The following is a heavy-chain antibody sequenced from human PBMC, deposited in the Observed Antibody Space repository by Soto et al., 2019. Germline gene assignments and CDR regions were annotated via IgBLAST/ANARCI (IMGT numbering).Heavy chain of an antibody. CDR3: EAEMTFGKLSVV. CDR2: IFPKFGTT. Sequence: ASVKVSCKASGDTDTNYVISWVRQAPGQGLEWMGGIFPKFGTTYSAQKLQDRLTITADESTSTVYMQLSSLRLDDTAIYYCEAEMTFGKLSVVWGQGTTVTVSS. J-gene: IGHJ6*02. D-gene: IGHD3-16*02. CDR1: GDTDTNYV. V-gene: IGHV1-69*13.